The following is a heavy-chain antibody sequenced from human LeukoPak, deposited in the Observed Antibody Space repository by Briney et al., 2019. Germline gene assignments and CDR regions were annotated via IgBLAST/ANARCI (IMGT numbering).Heavy chain of an antibody. J-gene: IGHJ4*02. V-gene: IGHV3-20*04. CDR2: MNWNGGRR. Sequence: GGSLRLSCVASGFTFEYYGMSWVRQVPGMGLEWVSGMNWNGGRRRYADSVKGRFTISRDNARNSLYLHVNSLRAEDTAVYYCARGGYTSSLFWGDWGQGTLVTVSS. D-gene: IGHD6-13*01. CDR3: ARGGYTSSLFWGD. CDR1: GFTFEYYG.